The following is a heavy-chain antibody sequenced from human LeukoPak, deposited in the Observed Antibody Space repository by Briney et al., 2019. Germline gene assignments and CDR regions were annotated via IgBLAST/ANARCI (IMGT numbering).Heavy chain of an antibody. CDR3: AKDLPRRRGRVGMDV. D-gene: IGHD1-26*01. J-gene: IGHJ6*02. CDR1: GFTVSSNY. CDR2: IYSDGST. V-gene: IGHV3-66*01. Sequence: GGSLRLSCAASGFTVSSNYMNWVRQAPGKGLEWVSLIYSDGSTYYADSVKGRFTISRDSSKNTLYLQMNSLRAEDTAVYYCAKDLPRRRGRVGMDVWGQGTTVTVSS.